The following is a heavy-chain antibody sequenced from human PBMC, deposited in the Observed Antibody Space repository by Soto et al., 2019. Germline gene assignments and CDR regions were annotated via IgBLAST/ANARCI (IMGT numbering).Heavy chain of an antibody. CDR1: GFTFSSYG. D-gene: IGHD3-9*01. CDR3: ARDGYDILTGYYGGYYFDY. V-gene: IGHV3-33*01. J-gene: IGHJ4*02. CDR2: IWYDGSNK. Sequence: GGSLRLSCAASGFTFSSYGMHWVRQAPGKGLEWVAVIWYDGSNKYYADSVKGRFTISRDNSKNTLYLQMNSPRAEDTAVYYCARDGYDILTGYYGGYYFDYWGQGTLVTVSS.